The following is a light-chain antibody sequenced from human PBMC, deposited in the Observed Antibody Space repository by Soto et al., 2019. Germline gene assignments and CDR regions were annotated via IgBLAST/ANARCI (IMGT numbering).Light chain of an antibody. CDR2: GAF. J-gene: IGKJ2*01. V-gene: IGKV3-15*01. CDR3: QQYDKWPYT. Sequence: EIGLTQSPATLSVSPGERATLSCRTSQSVGSNLAWYQQKPGQAPRLLMYGAFIRAPGFPVTFRGTGSGSEVTLTISSLQSEDGALYYCQQYDKWPYTFGQGTNLEIK. CDR1: QSVGSN.